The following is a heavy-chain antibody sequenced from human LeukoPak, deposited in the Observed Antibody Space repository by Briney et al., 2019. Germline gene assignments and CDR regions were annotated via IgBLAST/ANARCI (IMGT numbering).Heavy chain of an antibody. CDR3: ARGGDGYNYFDY. Sequence: PSETLSLTCTVSGGSISSYYWSWIRQPPGKGLEWIAYIYYSGSTNYNPSLKSRVTISVDTSKNQFSLKLSSVTAADTAVYYCARGGDGYNYFDYWGQGTLVTVPS. CDR1: GGSISSYY. CDR2: IYYSGST. J-gene: IGHJ4*02. D-gene: IGHD5-24*01. V-gene: IGHV4-59*01.